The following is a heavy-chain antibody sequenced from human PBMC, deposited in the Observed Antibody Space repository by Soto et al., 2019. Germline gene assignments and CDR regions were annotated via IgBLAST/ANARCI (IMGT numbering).Heavy chain of an antibody. CDR3: ARDLYGSGWYYFDF. J-gene: IGHJ4*02. V-gene: IGHV1-2*02. D-gene: IGHD6-13*01. CDR2: VKPSTGGT. Sequence: QVPLVQSGAEVKKPGASMKVSCKTSGYSFTGYYIHWVRQAPGQGLEWMGWVKPSTGGTDYAQKFQGRVTMTRDTSSSTAYMEVSSLRADDTAVYFCARDLYGSGWYYFDFWGQGTLVTVSS. CDR1: GYSFTGYY.